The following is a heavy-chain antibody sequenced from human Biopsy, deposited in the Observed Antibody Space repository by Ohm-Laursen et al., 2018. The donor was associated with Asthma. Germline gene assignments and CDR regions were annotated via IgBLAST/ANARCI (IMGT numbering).Heavy chain of an antibody. Sequence: SETLSLTCTVSPGSINDYYWNWIRQFPGKGLEWIGYVHSSGSTRVNPSLKRRVTVSVDTSVGQFSLKLSSVSAADTAIYYCARATSTWSQSGPHFFDHWGPGTLVTVSS. D-gene: IGHD6-13*01. CDR3: ARATSTWSQSGPHFFDH. J-gene: IGHJ5*02. V-gene: IGHV4-59*01. CDR2: VHSSGST. CDR1: PGSINDYY.